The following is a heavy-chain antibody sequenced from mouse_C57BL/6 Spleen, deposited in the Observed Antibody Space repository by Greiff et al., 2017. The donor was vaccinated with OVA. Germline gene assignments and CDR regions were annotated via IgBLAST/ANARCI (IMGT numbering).Heavy chain of an antibody. CDR3: AREGGSSYPAWFAY. CDR1: GYTFTDYY. V-gene: IGHV1-26*01. D-gene: IGHD1-1*01. J-gene: IGHJ3*01. Sequence: EVQLQQSGPELVKPGASVKISCKASGYTFTDYYMNWVKQSHGKSLEWIGDINPNNGGTSYNQKFKGKATLTVDKSSSTAYMELRSLTSEDSAVYYCAREGGSSYPAWFAYWGQGTLVTVSA. CDR2: INPNNGGT.